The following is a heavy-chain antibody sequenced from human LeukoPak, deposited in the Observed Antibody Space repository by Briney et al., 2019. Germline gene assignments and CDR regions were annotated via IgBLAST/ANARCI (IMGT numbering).Heavy chain of an antibody. CDR1: GGSFSGYY. D-gene: IGHD3-22*01. J-gene: IGHJ6*03. CDR2: INHSGST. CDR3: ARGRKYYYDSSGPRRPYYYYMDV. V-gene: IGHV4-34*01. Sequence: PSETLSLTCAVYGGSFSGYYWSWIRQPPGKGLGWIGEINHSGSTNYNPSLKSRVTISVDTSKNQFSLKLSSVTAADTAVYYCARGRKYYYDSSGPRRPYYYYMDVWGKGTTVTVSS.